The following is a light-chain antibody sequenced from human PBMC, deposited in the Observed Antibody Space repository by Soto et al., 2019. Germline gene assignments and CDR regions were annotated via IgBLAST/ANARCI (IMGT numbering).Light chain of an antibody. CDR2: KAS. Sequence: DIQMTQSPSTLSASVGDRVTITCRASQSISSWLAWYQQKPGKAPKLLIYKASSLESGVPSRFSGSGSWTEFTLTISSLQPDDFATYYCQQLNSFPYTFGQGTKLEIK. CDR3: QQLNSFPYT. J-gene: IGKJ2*01. CDR1: QSISSW. V-gene: IGKV1-5*03.